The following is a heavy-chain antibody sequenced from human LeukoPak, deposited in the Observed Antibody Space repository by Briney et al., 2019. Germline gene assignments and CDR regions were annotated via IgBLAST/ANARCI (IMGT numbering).Heavy chain of an antibody. V-gene: IGHV3-33*01. CDR1: GFSFNNFI. D-gene: IGHD3-9*01. CDR3: ARAHYGTLTGYHRGFIDS. J-gene: IGHJ4*02. CDR2: IWFDGSNK. Sequence: GGSLRLSCAASGFSFNNFIMHWVRQAPGKGLEWVAVIWFDGSNKFYADSVKGRFTISRDNSKNTLYLQMNSLRAEDTAVYYCARAHYGTLTGYHRGFIDSWGQGTLVTVSS.